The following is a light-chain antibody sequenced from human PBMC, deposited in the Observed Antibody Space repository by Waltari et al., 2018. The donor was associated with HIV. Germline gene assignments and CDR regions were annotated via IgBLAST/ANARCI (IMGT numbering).Light chain of an antibody. V-gene: IGLV1-44*01. CDR1: SSNIGYNA. CDR3: ATLDDSLNGPV. CDR2: SNN. Sequence: QSVLTQPPSVSGTPGQRVTISCSGSSSNIGYNAVSWYQQFPGTAPKLLIYSNNPRPSGVPDRFSGSKSGTSASLAISGLQSEDEADYYCATLDDSLNGPVFGGGTKVTVL. J-gene: IGLJ2*01.